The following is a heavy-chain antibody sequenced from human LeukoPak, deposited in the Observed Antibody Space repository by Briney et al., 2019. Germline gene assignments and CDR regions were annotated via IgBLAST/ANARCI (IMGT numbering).Heavy chain of an antibody. J-gene: IGHJ4*02. CDR1: GGSINSSSFF. CDR3: AGDSTGLFFDY. Sequence: SETLSLTCTVSGGSINSSSFFWGWIRQPPGKGLQWIGSMHYTGNNYYNPSVTSRATISLDTSKNKVSLTLRSVTAADTAVYYCAGDSTGLFFDYWGQGTLITVSS. D-gene: IGHD2-8*02. CDR2: MHYTGNN. V-gene: IGHV4-39*02.